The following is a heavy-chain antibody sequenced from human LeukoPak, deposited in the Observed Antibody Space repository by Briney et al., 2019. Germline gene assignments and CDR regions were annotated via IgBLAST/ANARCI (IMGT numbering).Heavy chain of an antibody. CDR1: GFTVSSNY. D-gene: IGHD3-3*01. Sequence: PGGSLRLSCAASGFTVSSNYMSWVRQAPGKGLEWGSVIYSGGSTYYADSVKGRFTISRDNSKNTLYLQMNSLRAEDKAVYYCARDSGAYYDFWSGYYNNYYYYYMDVWGKGTTVTVSS. J-gene: IGHJ6*03. V-gene: IGHV3-66*02. CDR2: IYSGGST. CDR3: ARDSGAYYDFWSGYYNNYYYYYMDV.